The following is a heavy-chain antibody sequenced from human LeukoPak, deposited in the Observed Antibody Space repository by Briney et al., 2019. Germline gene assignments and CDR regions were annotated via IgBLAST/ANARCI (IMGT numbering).Heavy chain of an antibody. V-gene: IGHV4-38-2*02. CDR3: ASLENVDFFDY. D-gene: IGHD3-3*01. Sequence: SETLSLTCTVSGYSISSGYYWGWIRQPPGKGLEWIGSIYHSGSTYYNPSLKSRVTISVDTSKNQFSLKLSSVTATDTAVYYCASLENVDFFDYWGQGTLVTVSS. J-gene: IGHJ4*02. CDR1: GYSISSGYY. CDR2: IYHSGST.